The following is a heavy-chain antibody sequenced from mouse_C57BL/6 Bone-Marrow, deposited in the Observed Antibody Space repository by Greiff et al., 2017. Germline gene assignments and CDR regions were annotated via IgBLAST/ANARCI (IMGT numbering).Heavy chain of an antibody. CDR2: LDPSDSYT. CDR1: GYTFTSYW. V-gene: IGHV1-50*01. D-gene: IGHD1-1*01. Sequence: QVQLKQPGAELVKPGASVKLSCKASGYTFTSYWMQWVKQRPGQGLEWIGELDPSDSYTNYNQKFKGKATLTVDTSSSTAYMQLSSLTSEDSAVYYCARDNYYYGSSPAWFAYWGQGTLVTVSA. CDR3: ARDNYYYGSSPAWFAY. J-gene: IGHJ3*01.